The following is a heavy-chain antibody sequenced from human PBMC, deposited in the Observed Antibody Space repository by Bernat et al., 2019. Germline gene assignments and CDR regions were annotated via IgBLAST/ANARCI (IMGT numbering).Heavy chain of an antibody. CDR2: ISNIATIT. CDR3: AGPRFCGGDCYSLVSPNFDS. D-gene: IGHD2-21*01. CDR1: GFTFSSYA. Sequence: EVQLVESGGGLVQPGGSLRLSCSASGFTFSSYAMYWVRQAPGKGLEYVSGISNIATITYYADSVKGRFTVSRDNSKNTLYLQMSSLRAEDTAVYYCAGPRFCGGDCYSLVSPNFDSWGQGTLVTVSS. V-gene: IGHV3-64D*06. J-gene: IGHJ4*02.